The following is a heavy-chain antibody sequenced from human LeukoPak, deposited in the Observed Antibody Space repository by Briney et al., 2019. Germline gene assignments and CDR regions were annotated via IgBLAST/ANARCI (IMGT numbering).Heavy chain of an antibody. J-gene: IGHJ6*03. CDR1: GGSFSGYY. V-gene: IGHV4-34*01. CDR3: ARGLPSTIVVVVAATQEYYYYMGV. Sequence: SETLSLTCAVYGGSFSGYYWSWIRQPPGKGLEWIGEINHSGSTNYNPSLKSRVTISVDTSKNQFSLKLSSVTAADTAVYYCARGLPSTIVVVVAATQEYYYYMGVWGKGTTVTVSS. D-gene: IGHD2-15*01. CDR2: INHSGST.